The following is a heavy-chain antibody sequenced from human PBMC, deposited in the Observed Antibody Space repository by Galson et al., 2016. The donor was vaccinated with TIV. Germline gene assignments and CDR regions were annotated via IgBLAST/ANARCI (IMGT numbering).Heavy chain of an antibody. Sequence: ETLSLTCTVSGGSFSSYYWSWVRQPPGKGQEWIGYIYYSGTATYNPSLKSRVTISLDTSKNQFSLNLRSVTAADTAVYYCARHNAQELLQFGEYLDYWGQGILVTVSS. J-gene: IGHJ4*02. CDR3: ARHNAQELLQFGEYLDY. V-gene: IGHV4-59*08. D-gene: IGHD3-10*01. CDR1: GGSFSSYY. CDR2: IYYSGTA.